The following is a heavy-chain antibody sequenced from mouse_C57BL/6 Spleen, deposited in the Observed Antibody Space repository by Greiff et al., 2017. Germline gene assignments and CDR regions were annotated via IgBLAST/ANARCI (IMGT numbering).Heavy chain of an antibody. CDR1: GYTFTSYW. D-gene: IGHD1-1*01. CDR3: ARSIYYGSSYDYAMDY. V-gene: IGHV1-50*01. Sequence: QVQLKQPGAELVKPGASVKLSCKASGYTFTSYWMQWVKQRPGQGLEWIGEIDPSDSYTNYNQKFKGKATLTVDTSSSTAYMQLSSLTSEDSAVYYCARSIYYGSSYDYAMDYWGQGTSVTVSS. CDR2: IDPSDSYT. J-gene: IGHJ4*01.